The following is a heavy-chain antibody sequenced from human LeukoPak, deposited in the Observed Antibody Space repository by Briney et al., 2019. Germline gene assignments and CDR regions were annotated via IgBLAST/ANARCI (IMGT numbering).Heavy chain of an antibody. D-gene: IGHD5-18*01. V-gene: IGHV4-39*07. CDR1: GGSISSSSYY. Sequence: PSETLSLTCTVSGGSISSSSYYWGWIRQPPGKGLEWIGSIYYSGSTYYNPSLKSRVTISVDTSKNQFSLKLSSVTAADTAVYYCAKGYSYGYGDYYFDYWGQGTLVTVSS. J-gene: IGHJ4*02. CDR2: IYYSGST. CDR3: AKGYSYGYGDYYFDY.